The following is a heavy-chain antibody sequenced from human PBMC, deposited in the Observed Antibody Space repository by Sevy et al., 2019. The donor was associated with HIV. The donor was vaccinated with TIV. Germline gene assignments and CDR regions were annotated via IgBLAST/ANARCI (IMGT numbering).Heavy chain of an antibody. D-gene: IGHD6-19*01. CDR3: ATGAGL. V-gene: IGHV3-7*01. J-gene: IGHJ4*02. CDR2: IKEDGSEK. Sequence: GGSLRLSCAVSGLTFSNYWMTWIRQAPGKGLEWVANIKEDGSEKYYLFSVKDRFTISRDNAKNSLFLQMNSLRVDDTGVYYCATGAGLWGQGTLVTVSS. CDR1: GLTFSNYW.